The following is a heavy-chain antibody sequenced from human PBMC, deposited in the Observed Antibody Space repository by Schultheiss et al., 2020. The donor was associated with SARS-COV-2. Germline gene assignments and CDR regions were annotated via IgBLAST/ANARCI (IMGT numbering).Heavy chain of an antibody. J-gene: IGHJ3*02. CDR1: GYSISSGYY. CDR3: ARTRYFDWLLYRLSAFDI. CDR2: IYHSGST. D-gene: IGHD3-9*01. Sequence: ETLSLTCAVSGYSISSGYYWGWIRQPPGKGLEWIGSIYHSGSTYYNPSLKSRVTISVDTSKNQFSLKLSSVTAADTAVYYCARTRYFDWLLYRLSAFDIWGQGTMVTVSS. V-gene: IGHV4-38-2*01.